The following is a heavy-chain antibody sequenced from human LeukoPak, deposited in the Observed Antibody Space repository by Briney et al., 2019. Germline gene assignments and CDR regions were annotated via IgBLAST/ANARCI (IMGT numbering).Heavy chain of an antibody. CDR1: EFSVGSNY. CDR3: ARDRTGQQLISRKEYYYMDV. Sequence: GGSLRLSCAASEFSVGSNYMTWVRQAPGKGLEGVSLIYSGGSTYYSDSVKGRFTISRDNSKTTLYLQMTSLRAEDTAVYYCARDRTGQQLISRKEYYYMDVWGKGTTVTISS. CDR2: IYSGGST. J-gene: IGHJ6*03. V-gene: IGHV3-66*01. D-gene: IGHD4-11*01.